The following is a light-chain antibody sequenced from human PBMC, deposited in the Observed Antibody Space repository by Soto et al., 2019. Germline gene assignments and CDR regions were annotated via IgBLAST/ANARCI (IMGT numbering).Light chain of an antibody. Sequence: EIVMTQSPATLSGSPGERATLSCRTSQSVSVSLAWYEQKPGQGPRLLIYGASITATGIPARFSGSGSGTEFSLSISSLQSEDFAVYYWHQYYNWPSSFGPGTKEHIK. CDR3: HQYYNWPSS. V-gene: IGKV3-15*01. CDR1: QSVSVS. J-gene: IGKJ3*01. CDR2: GAS.